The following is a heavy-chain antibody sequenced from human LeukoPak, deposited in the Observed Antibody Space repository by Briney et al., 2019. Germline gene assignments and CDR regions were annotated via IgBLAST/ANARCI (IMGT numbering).Heavy chain of an antibody. Sequence: ASVKVSCKASGYTFTSYYIDWVGQAPGQGLEWMGVINPSGGSTRYAQKFQGRVTMTGDTSTRTVYMELSSLTSADTAVYYCARGTTDDYWGQGTPVTVSS. J-gene: IGHJ4*02. D-gene: IGHD1-1*01. CDR1: GYTFTSYY. V-gene: IGHV1-46*01. CDR2: INPSGGST. CDR3: ARGTTDDY.